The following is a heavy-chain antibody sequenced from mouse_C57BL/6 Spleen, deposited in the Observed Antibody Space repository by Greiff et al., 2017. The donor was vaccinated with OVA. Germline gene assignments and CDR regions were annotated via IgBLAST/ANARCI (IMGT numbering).Heavy chain of an antibody. CDR3: AREGFYYCGSSFAY. J-gene: IGHJ3*01. CDR2: IYPGSGST. CDR1: GYTFTSYW. V-gene: IGHV1-55*01. Sequence: VQLQQPGAELVKPGASVKMSCKASGYTFTSYWITWVKQRPGQGLEWIGDIYPGSGSTNYNEKFKGKATLTVDTSSSTAYMQLSSLTSEDSAVYYCAREGFYYCGSSFAYWGQGTLVTVSA. D-gene: IGHD1-1*01.